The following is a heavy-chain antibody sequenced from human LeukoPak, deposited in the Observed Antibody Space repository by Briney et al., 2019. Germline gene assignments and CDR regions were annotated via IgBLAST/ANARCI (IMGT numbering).Heavy chain of an antibody. V-gene: IGHV5-51*01. CDR2: IYPGDSDT. J-gene: IGHJ4*02. CDR1: GYSFTSHW. D-gene: IGHD3-22*01. Sequence: PGESLKISCKGSGYSFTSHWIAWVRQMPGKGLEWMGIIYPGDSDTRYSPSFQGQVTISADKSISTAYLQWSSLKASDTAMYYCARSYYYDSSGYYYWGQGTLVTVSS. CDR3: ARSYYYDSSGYYY.